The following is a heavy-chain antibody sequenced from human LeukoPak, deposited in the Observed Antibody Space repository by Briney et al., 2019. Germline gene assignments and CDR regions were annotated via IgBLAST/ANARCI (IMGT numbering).Heavy chain of an antibody. CDR2: ISSSGSTI. V-gene: IGHV3-48*03. CDR1: GFTFSSYE. D-gene: IGHD5-24*01. J-gene: IGHJ4*02. CDR3: ARIPERWLQPRTPFRHVDY. Sequence: GGSLRLSCAASGFTFSSYEMNWVRQAPGKGLEWVSYISSSGSTIYYADSVKGRFTISRDNAKNSLYLQMNSLRAEDTAVYYCARIPERWLQPRTPFRHVDYWGQGTLVTVSS.